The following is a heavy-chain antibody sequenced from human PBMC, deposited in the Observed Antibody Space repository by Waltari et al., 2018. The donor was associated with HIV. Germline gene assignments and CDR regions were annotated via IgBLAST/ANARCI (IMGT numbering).Heavy chain of an antibody. CDR3: ARDPVYSGSSLVYYFDY. V-gene: IGHV3-48*01. Sequence: VQLVCSGGGLVQPGGSLILYCAASGLRFRAYGLNWVRQAPGKGLEWVSYISSSSSTIYYADSVKGRFTISRDNAKNSLYLQMNSLRAEDTAVYYCARDPVYSGSSLVYYFDYWGQGTLVTVSS. J-gene: IGHJ4*02. D-gene: IGHD6-6*01. CDR1: GLRFRAYG. CDR2: ISSSSSTI.